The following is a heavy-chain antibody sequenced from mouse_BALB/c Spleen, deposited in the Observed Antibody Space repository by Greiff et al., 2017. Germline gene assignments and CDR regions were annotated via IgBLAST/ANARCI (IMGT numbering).Heavy chain of an antibody. J-gene: IGHJ4*01. Sequence: EVQLVESGGGLVKPGGSLTLSCAASGFTFSSYAMSWVRQTPEKSLEWVATISSGGSSTYYPDSVKGRFTISRDNAKQTLYLQMSSLRSEDTAMYYCARHEYYYAMDYWGQGTSVTVSS. CDR3: ARHEYYYAMDY. V-gene: IGHV5-9-3*01. CDR1: GFTFSSYA. CDR2: ISSGGSST.